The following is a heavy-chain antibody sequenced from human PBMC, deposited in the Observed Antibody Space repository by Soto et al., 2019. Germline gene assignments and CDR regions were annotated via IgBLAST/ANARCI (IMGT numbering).Heavy chain of an antibody. J-gene: IGHJ4*02. Sequence: QVQLVQSGPEVKKPGASVKVSCKTSGYTFTSFGISWVRQAPGQGLEWMGWISTDKGKTNYAQKFQGRVTMTTDTSPSTAYMELRGLRAADTAVYYCATRSPAFGYWGQGSLGTVSS. CDR2: ISTDKGKT. CDR1: GYTFTSFG. V-gene: IGHV1-18*01. CDR3: ATRSPAFGY.